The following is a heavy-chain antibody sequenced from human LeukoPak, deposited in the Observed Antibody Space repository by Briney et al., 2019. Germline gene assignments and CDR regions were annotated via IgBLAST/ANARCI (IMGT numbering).Heavy chain of an antibody. Sequence: PGGSLRLSCAASGFTFSSYAMSWVRQAPGKGLEWVSAISGSGGSTYYADSVKGRFTISRGNSKNTLYLQMNSLRAEDTAVYYCAKPRGSGYYWTYWGQGTLVTVSS. CDR1: GFTFSSYA. CDR3: AKPRGSGYYWTY. V-gene: IGHV3-23*01. J-gene: IGHJ4*02. CDR2: ISGSGGST. D-gene: IGHD3-22*01.